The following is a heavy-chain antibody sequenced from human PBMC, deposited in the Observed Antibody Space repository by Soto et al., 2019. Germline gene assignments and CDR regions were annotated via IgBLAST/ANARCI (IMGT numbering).Heavy chain of an antibody. Sequence: GGSLRLSCAASGFTFSSYWMSWVRQAPGKGLEWVANIKQDGSEKYYVDSVKGRFTISRDNAKNSLYLQMNSLRAEDTAVYYCARDSRRDFWSGYYMRECWFDPWGQGTLVTVSS. CDR3: ARDSRRDFWSGYYMRECWFDP. CDR1: GFTFSSYW. J-gene: IGHJ5*02. V-gene: IGHV3-7*01. D-gene: IGHD3-3*01. CDR2: IKQDGSEK.